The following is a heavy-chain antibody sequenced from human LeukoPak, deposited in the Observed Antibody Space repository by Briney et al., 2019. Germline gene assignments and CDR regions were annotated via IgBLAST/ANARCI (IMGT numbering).Heavy chain of an antibody. CDR1: GYSFTSYW. CDR2: IYPGDSDT. V-gene: IGHV5-51*01. Sequence: GESLKISCKGSGYSFTSYWIGWVRQMPGKGLEWMGIIYPGDSDTRYSPSFQGQVTISADKSISTAYLQWSSLRASDTAMYYCAREGLKSSSWQDAFDIWGQGTMVTVSS. CDR3: AREGLKSSSWQDAFDI. J-gene: IGHJ3*02. D-gene: IGHD6-13*01.